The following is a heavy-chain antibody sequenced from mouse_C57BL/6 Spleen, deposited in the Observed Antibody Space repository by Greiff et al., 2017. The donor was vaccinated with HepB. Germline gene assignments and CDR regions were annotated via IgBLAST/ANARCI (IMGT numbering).Heavy chain of an antibody. CDR1: GYAFSSSW. V-gene: IGHV1-82*01. J-gene: IGHJ4*01. D-gene: IGHD3-2*02. CDR2: IYPGDGDT. Sequence: QVQLQQSGPELVKPGASVKISCKASGYAFSSSWMNWVKQRPGKGLEWIGRIYPGDGDTNYNGKFKGKATLTADKSSSTAYMQLSSLTSEDSAVYFCAREVQGEMDFWGQGTSVTVSS. CDR3: AREVQGEMDF.